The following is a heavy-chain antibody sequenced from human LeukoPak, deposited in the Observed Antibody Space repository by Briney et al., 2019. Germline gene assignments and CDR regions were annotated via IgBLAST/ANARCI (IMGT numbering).Heavy chain of an antibody. CDR1: RGTFSSYA. CDR2: IIPIFGTA. J-gene: IGHJ4*02. D-gene: IGHD3-10*01. Sequence: SVNVSCKASRGTFSSYAISWVRQAPGQGLEWMGWIIPIFGTANYAQKFQGRVTITADESTSTAYMELSSLRSEDTAVYYCARGVGSRGRFDFWGQGTLVTVSS. CDR3: ARGVGSRGRFDF. V-gene: IGHV1-69*13.